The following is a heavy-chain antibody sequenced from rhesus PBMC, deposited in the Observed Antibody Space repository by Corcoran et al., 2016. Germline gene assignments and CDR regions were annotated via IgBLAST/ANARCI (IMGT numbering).Heavy chain of an antibody. Sequence: QAQLQASGPGLVKHSETRSLTCAVSGGSFSSYGSTWIRQPPGMGLEWVGKINGNRGTTSYNPSLESRVTISKDASKDHVSLNLKSVTAADTAVYYCARQEVVVTKGFDLWSQGILVTVSS. D-gene: IGHD3-16*01. J-gene: IGHJ4*01. CDR3: ARQEVVVTKGFDL. CDR2: INGNRGTT. CDR1: GGSFSSYG. V-gene: IGHV4-80*01.